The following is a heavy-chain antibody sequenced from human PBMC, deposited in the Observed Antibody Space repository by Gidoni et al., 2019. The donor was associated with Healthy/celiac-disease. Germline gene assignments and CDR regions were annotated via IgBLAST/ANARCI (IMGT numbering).Heavy chain of an antibody. Sequence: QVQLVESGGGVGQQGRSLRLACAATGVTFSSYAMHWVRQAPGKGLEWVAVISYYGSNKYYADSVKGRFTISRDNSTNTLYLQMNSLRAEDTAVYYCARERINRTNWFDPWGQGTLVTVSS. D-gene: IGHD2-15*01. CDR1: GVTFSSYA. CDR2: ISYYGSNK. CDR3: ARERINRTNWFDP. V-gene: IGHV3-30*04. J-gene: IGHJ5*02.